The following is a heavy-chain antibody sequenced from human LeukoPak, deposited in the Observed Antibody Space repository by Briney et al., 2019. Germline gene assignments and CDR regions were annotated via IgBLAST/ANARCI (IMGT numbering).Heavy chain of an antibody. Sequence: SQTLSLTCAISGDSVSSNSAAWNWIRQSPSRGLEWLGRTYYRSKWYTDYAVSVKSRITIKPDTSKNQFSLQLNTVTPEDTAVYYCARKSSSSGTWFGPWGQGTLVTVSS. CDR1: GDSVSSNSAA. D-gene: IGHD6-6*01. CDR3: ARKSSSSGTWFGP. V-gene: IGHV6-1*01. CDR2: TYYRSKWYT. J-gene: IGHJ5*02.